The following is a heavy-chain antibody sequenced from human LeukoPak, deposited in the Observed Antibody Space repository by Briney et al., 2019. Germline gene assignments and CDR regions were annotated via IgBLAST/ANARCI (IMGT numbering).Heavy chain of an antibody. CDR3: ARRVSGGSYFDY. J-gene: IGHJ4*02. Sequence: ASVKVSCKASGYTFTSYAMRWVRQAPGQRLEWMGWINAGNGNTKYSQKFQGRVTITRDTSASTAYMELSSLRSEDTAVYYCARRVSGGSYFDYWGQGTLVTVSS. D-gene: IGHD1-26*01. CDR1: GYTFTSYA. CDR2: INAGNGNT. V-gene: IGHV1-3*01.